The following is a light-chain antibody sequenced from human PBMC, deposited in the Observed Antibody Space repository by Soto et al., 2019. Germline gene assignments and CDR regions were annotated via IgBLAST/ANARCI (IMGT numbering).Light chain of an antibody. V-gene: IGKV3-20*01. J-gene: IGKJ1*01. CDR2: GAS. CDR1: QTISRSY. CDR3: QQYGSSPPVT. Sequence: EIVLTQSPGTLSLSPGERATLSCRASQTISRSYLAWYQQKPGQAPRLLIYGASTRATGIPDRFSGRGSGTDFTLTISRLEPEDFAVYYCQQYGSSPPVTFGQGTKVEIK.